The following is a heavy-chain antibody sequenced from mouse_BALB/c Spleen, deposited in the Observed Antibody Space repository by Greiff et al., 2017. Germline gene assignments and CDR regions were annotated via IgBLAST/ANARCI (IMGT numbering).Heavy chain of an antibody. J-gene: IGHJ2*01. CDR3: ARASTPFDY. CDR1: GFTFTDYY. Sequence: EVQGVESGGGLVQPGGSLRLSCATSGFTFTDYYMSWVRQPPGKALEWLGFIRNKANGYTTEYSASVKGRFTISRDNSQSILYLQMNTLRAEDSATYYCARASTPFDYWGQGTTLTVSS. D-gene: IGHD5-1*01. V-gene: IGHV7-3*02. CDR2: IRNKANGYTT.